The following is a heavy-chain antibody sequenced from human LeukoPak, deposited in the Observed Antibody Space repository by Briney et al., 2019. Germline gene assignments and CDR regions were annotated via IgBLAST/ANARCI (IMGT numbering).Heavy chain of an antibody. CDR3: AREPGRVYSGTTRGIDY. Sequence: SETLSLTYTVYGGSISSSSYYWGWIRQPPGKGLEWIGSIYYSGSTYYNPSLKSRVTISVDTSKNQFSLKLSSVTAADTAVYYCAREPGRVYSGTTRGIDYWGQGTLVTVSS. D-gene: IGHD1-26*01. CDR2: IYYSGST. V-gene: IGHV4-39*07. CDR1: GGSISSSSYY. J-gene: IGHJ4*02.